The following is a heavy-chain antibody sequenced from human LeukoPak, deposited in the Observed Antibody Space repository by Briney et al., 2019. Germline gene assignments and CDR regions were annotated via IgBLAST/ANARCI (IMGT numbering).Heavy chain of an antibody. Sequence: GASVKVSCKASGYTSTGYYMPWVRQAPGQGLEWMGRINPNSGGTNYAQKFQGRVTMTRDTSISTAYMELSRLRSDDTAVYYCARGLVGATGWFDPWGQGTLVTVSS. CDR2: INPNSGGT. CDR1: GYTSTGYY. D-gene: IGHD1-26*01. J-gene: IGHJ5*02. V-gene: IGHV1-2*06. CDR3: ARGLVGATGWFDP.